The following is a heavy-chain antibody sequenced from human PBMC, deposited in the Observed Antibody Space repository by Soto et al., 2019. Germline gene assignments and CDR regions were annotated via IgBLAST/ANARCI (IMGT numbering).Heavy chain of an antibody. Sequence: QVQLVQSGAEVKKPGASVKVSCKASGYTFTSYDINWVRQATGQGLEWMGWMNPNSGNTGYAQKFQGRVTMTRNTSISTAYMELSSLISEDTAVYYCAGKQLPPLTPDYYYYGMDVWGQGTTVTVSS. D-gene: IGHD5-18*01. CDR3: AGKQLPPLTPDYYYYGMDV. CDR1: GYTFTSYD. CDR2: MNPNSGNT. J-gene: IGHJ6*02. V-gene: IGHV1-8*01.